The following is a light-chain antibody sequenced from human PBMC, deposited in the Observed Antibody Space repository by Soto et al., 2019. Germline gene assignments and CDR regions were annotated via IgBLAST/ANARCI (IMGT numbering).Light chain of an antibody. Sequence: DIQMTQSPSSLSASVGDRVTITCRASQSISSYLNWYQQKPGKAPKILIYAASSLQSGVPSRFSRSGSGKDFTLTIRSLQREDFANYYCQQSYNPPPLTLGGGTKVDIK. CDR1: QSISSY. CDR2: AAS. V-gene: IGKV1-39*01. CDR3: QQSYNPPPLT. J-gene: IGKJ4*01.